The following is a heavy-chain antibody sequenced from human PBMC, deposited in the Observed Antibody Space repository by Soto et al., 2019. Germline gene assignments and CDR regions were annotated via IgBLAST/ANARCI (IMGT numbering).Heavy chain of an antibody. CDR2: INAGNGNT. V-gene: IGHV1-3*05. J-gene: IGHJ3*02. D-gene: IGHD3-3*01. CDR3: ARDDYDIWSGQHAFDI. Sequence: QVQLVQSGAEEKKPGASVKVSCKASGYTFTSYAMHWVRRAPGQRLEWMGWINAGNGNTKYSHKFQGRVTITRDTTASTAYMELSSLRSEDTAVYYCARDDYDIWSGQHAFDIWGQGTMVTVSS. CDR1: GYTFTSYA.